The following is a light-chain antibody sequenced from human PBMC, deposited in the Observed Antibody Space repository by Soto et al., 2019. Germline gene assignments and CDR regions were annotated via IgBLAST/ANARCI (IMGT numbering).Light chain of an antibody. CDR1: QSISKY. V-gene: IGKV3-11*01. J-gene: IGKJ4*01. CDR3: QQRSNWRGT. Sequence: EIVLTQPPVTLSLSPGERATLSCRASQSISKYLAWYQQKPGQAPRLLIYDASNRASGIPARFTGSGSGTDFTLTISSLEPEDFAVYYCQQRSNWRGTFGGGTKVEIK. CDR2: DAS.